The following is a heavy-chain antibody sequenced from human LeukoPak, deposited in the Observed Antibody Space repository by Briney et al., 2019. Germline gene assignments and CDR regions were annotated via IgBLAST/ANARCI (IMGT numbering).Heavy chain of an antibody. Sequence: GGSLRLSCEASGFTFDDYGMSWVRQRPGKGLEWVSGINRNGDSTDYADSVKGRFTISRDNAKNSHFLQMNSLEVEDTALYYCARGFRNGPFDCWGQGTLSPSPQ. J-gene: IGHJ4*02. CDR3: ARGFRNGPFDC. D-gene: IGHD2-8*01. CDR1: GFTFDDYG. V-gene: IGHV3-20*04. CDR2: INRNGDST.